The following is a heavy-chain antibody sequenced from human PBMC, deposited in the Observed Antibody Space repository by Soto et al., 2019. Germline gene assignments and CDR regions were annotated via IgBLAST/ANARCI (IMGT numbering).Heavy chain of an antibody. V-gene: IGHV4-4*02. J-gene: IGHJ4*02. D-gene: IGHD2-21*02. CDR3: ARGGDGKFDY. Sequence: QVQLQESGPGLVKPSGTLSLTCAVSGDSISSDKWWSWVRQPPGKGLEWIGEIHHSGRTNYNPSLKSRVTIVLAKSKNQVSLELSSMTAAHTAVYYCARGGDGKFDYWGQGTLVTVSS. CDR1: GDSISSDKW. CDR2: IHHSGRT.